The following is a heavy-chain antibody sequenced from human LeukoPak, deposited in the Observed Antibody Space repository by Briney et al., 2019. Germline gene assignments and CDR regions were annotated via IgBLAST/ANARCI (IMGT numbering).Heavy chain of an antibody. J-gene: IGHJ4*02. CDR1: ASSFTVSY. D-gene: IGHD4-23*01. V-gene: IGHV1-2*02. CDR3: SRGQGYSSSSGGHY. CDR2: NNHNSGGT. Sequence: GASVTLCCYSSASSFTVSYIHLLRLAHAPGLARMGWNNHNSGGTNYAQKFQGRVTMTRHTSTSTAYMDLRRLRSDDTGVYYCSRGQGYSSSSGGHYWLQGTLVTVSS.